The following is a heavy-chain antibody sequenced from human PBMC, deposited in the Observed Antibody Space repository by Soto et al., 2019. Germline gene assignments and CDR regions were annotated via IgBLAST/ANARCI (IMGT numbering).Heavy chain of an antibody. CDR3: AKSPVLLWFGEFIWGYYFDY. D-gene: IGHD3-10*01. V-gene: IGHV3-23*01. J-gene: IGHJ4*02. Sequence: PGGSLRLSCAASGFTFSNAWMSWVRQAPGKGLEWVSAISGSGGSTYYADYVKGRFTISRDNSKNTLYLQMNSLRAEDTAVYYCAKSPVLLWFGEFIWGYYFDYWGQGTLVTVSS. CDR1: GFTFSNAW. CDR2: ISGSGGST.